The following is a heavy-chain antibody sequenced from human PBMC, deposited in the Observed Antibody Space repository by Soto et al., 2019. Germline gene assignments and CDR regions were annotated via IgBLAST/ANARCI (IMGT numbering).Heavy chain of an antibody. CDR2: IYYSGST. CDR1: GGSISSYY. D-gene: IGHD2-2*01. CDR3: ARATVVPAPLYPSHRFDY. J-gene: IGHJ4*02. V-gene: IGHV4-59*01. Sequence: SETLSVTWTVSGGSISSYYWSWIRQPPGKGLEWIGYIYYSGSTNYNPSLKSRVTISVDTSKNQFSLKLSSVTAADTAVYYCARATVVPAPLYPSHRFDYWGQGTLVTVSS.